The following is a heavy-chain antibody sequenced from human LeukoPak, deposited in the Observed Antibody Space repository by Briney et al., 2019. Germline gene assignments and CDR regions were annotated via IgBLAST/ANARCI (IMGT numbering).Heavy chain of an antibody. J-gene: IGHJ4*02. CDR1: GFTFSSYA. V-gene: IGHV3-23*01. CDR3: ARDRRAARPNFDY. Sequence: GGSLRLSCAASGFTFSSYAMSWVRQAPGKGLEWVSAISGSGGSTYYADSVKGRFTISRDNAKNSLYLQMNSLRAEDTAVYYCARDRRAARPNFDYWGQGTLVTVSS. D-gene: IGHD6-6*01. CDR2: ISGSGGST.